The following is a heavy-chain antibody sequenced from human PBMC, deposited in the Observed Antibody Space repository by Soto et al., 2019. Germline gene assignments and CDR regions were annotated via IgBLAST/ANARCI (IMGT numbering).Heavy chain of an antibody. D-gene: IGHD2-2*02. V-gene: IGHV3-11*05. CDR1: GFVFGDYY. J-gene: IGHJ4*01. CDR3: ARVSPVAAISTGMFDY. Sequence: PGGSLRLSCAASGFVFGDYYMTWIRQAPGKGLEWVSYISFSSDHINYADSVKGRFTISRDNARKALYLQMESLRAEDTAVYYCARVSPVAAISTGMFDYWGPGA. CDR2: ISFSSDHI.